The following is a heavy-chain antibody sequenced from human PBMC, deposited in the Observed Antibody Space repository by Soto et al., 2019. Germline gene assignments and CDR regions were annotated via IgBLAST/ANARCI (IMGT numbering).Heavy chain of an antibody. J-gene: IGHJ6*02. CDR2: INSDGSTT. CDR3: GRSDQIAYYYGMAV. D-gene: IGHD2-21*01. CDR1: GFTFSSYW. V-gene: IGHV3-74*01. Sequence: EVQLVESGGGLVQPGGSLRLSCAASGFTFSSYWMNWVRQAPGKGLVWVSRINSDGSTTGYVDSVKGRFTISSDNANNTRYLQMHRLRAEDTAVYYWGRSDQIAYYYGMAVWGQGTTVTVPS.